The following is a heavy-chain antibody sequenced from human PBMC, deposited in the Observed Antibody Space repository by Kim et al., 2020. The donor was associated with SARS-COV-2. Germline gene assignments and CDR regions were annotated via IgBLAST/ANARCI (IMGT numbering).Heavy chain of an antibody. Sequence: SETLSLTCAVSGGSISSSNWWSWVRQPPGKGLEWIGEIYHSGSTNYNPSLKSRVTISVDKSKNQFSLKLSSVTAADTAVYYCARLLLWFGESPRNWFDPWGQGTLVTVSS. V-gene: IGHV4-4*02. D-gene: IGHD3-10*01. CDR2: IYHSGST. CDR3: ARLLLWFGESPRNWFDP. CDR1: GGSISSSNW. J-gene: IGHJ5*02.